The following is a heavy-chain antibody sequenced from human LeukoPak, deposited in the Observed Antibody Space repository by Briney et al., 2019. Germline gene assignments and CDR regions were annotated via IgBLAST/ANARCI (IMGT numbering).Heavy chain of an antibody. CDR1: GGSISSGSYY. J-gene: IGHJ4*02. D-gene: IGHD3-10*02. Sequence: SETLSLTCTVSGGSISSGSYYWGWIRQPPGKGLEWIGSIYYSGSTYYNPSLKSRVTISVDTSKNQFSLKLSSVTAADTAVYYCASNMGHGDYWGQGTLVTVSS. V-gene: IGHV4-39*01. CDR3: ASNMGHGDY. CDR2: IYYSGST.